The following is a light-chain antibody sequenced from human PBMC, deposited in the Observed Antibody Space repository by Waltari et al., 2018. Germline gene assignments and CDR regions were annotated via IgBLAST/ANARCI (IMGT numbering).Light chain of an antibody. CDR3: QVWDTSIDLSV. CDR2: YDS. V-gene: IGLV3-21*04. Sequence: SYVLTQAPSVSVAPGETARITCGGNNIADKNVQWYQQKPGQAPVLVIFYDSDRPSGIHERLSGSNSGNTATLTISRAEAGDEADYYCQVWDTSIDLSVFGTGTKVTVL. CDR1: NIADKN. J-gene: IGLJ1*01.